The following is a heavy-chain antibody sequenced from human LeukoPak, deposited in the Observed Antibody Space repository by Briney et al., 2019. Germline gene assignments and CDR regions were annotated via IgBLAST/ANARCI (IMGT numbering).Heavy chain of an antibody. CDR1: GFTVSSNY. CDR3: ARKKEAGDPFDI. Sequence: GGSLRLSCAASGFTVSSNYISWVRQAPGKGLEWVSVIYSGGSTYYADSVKGRFTISRDNSKNTLYLQMNSLRAEDTAVYYCARKKEAGDPFDIWGQGTMVTVSS. V-gene: IGHV3-66*01. D-gene: IGHD6-13*01. CDR2: IYSGGST. J-gene: IGHJ3*02.